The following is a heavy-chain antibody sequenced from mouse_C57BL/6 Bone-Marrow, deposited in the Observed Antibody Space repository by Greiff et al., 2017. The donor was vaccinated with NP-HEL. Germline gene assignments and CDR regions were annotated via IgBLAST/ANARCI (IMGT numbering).Heavy chain of an antibody. V-gene: IGHV8-12*01. CDR1: GFSLSTSGMG. J-gene: IGHJ3*01. Sequence: QVTLKESGPGLLQSSQTLSLTCSFSGFSLSTSGMGVSWIRQPSGRGLEWLAHIYWDDDKRYYPSLKSRLTIFKDTSRNQVFLKITSVETADTATYYCDRSKFWRDWVAYWGQGTLVTVSA. CDR2: IYWDDDK. CDR3: DRSKFWRDWVAY.